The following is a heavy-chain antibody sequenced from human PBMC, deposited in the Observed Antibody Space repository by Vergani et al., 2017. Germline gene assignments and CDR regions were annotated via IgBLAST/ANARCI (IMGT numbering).Heavy chain of an antibody. V-gene: IGHV4-30-2*01. D-gene: IGHD6-19*01. CDR3: ARVMAIAVPGVCDA. CDR2: IFQSGSP. Sequence: QLQLQESGSGLVKPSQTLSLNCAASGGSISSGAFSWGWIRQPPGRGLQWIGHIFQSGSPDYNASLKSRVNISLDKSKNHFSLSLSSVTAADTATYYCARVMAIAVPGVCDAWGQGLLVTVSS. CDR1: GGSISSGAFS. J-gene: IGHJ5*02.